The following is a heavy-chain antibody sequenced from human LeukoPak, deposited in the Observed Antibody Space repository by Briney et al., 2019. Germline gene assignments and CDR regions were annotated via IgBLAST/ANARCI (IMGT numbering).Heavy chain of an antibody. J-gene: IGHJ5*02. CDR3: ARGRILGIAAAGPTPQSWFDP. CDR1: GGSISSGSYY. V-gene: IGHV4-39*07. CDR2: IYYSGST. Sequence: SETLSLTCTVSGGSISSGSYYWSWIRQPPGKGLEWIGSIYYSGSTYYNPSLKSRVTISVDTSKNQFSLKLSSVTAADTAVYYCARGRILGIAAAGPTPQSWFDPWGQGTLVTVSS. D-gene: IGHD6-13*01.